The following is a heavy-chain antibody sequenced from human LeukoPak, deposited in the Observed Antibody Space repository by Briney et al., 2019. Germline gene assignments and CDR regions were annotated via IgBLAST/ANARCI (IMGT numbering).Heavy chain of an antibody. D-gene: IGHD1-7*01. CDR3: ARMNYVSSGWGAPFDY. CDR1: GFTFSDYY. CDR2: ISGSGSTI. V-gene: IGHV3-11*04. Sequence: GSLRLSCAASGFTFSDYYMSWIRQAPGKGLEWVSYISGSGSTIYYADSVKGRFTISRDNAKNSLYLQMNSLRAEDTAVYYCARMNYVSSGWGAPFDYWGQGTLVTVSS. J-gene: IGHJ4*02.